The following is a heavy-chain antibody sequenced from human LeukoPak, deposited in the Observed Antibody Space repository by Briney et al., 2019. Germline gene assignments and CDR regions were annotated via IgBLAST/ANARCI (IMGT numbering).Heavy chain of an antibody. CDR3: AKDLLPTSTCDAFDI. D-gene: IGHD2/OR15-2a*01. J-gene: IGHJ3*02. CDR2: ISWNSGSI. CDR1: GFTFDDYA. Sequence: GRSLRLSCAASGFTFDDYAMHWVRQAPGKGLEWVSSISWNSGSIGYADSVKGRFTISRDNAKNSLYLQMNSLRAEDTASYYCAKDLLPTSTCDAFDIWGQGTMVTVSS. V-gene: IGHV3-9*01.